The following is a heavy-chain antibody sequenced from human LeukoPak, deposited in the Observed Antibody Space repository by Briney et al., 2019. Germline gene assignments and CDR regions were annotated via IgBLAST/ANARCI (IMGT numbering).Heavy chain of an antibody. CDR3: ARDWVAAAGIFWFDP. Sequence: SETLSLTCAVYGGSFSGYYWSWIRQPPGKGLEWIGEINHSGSTNYNPSLKSRVTISVDTSKNQFSLKLSSVTAADTAVYYCARDWVAAAGIFWFDPWGQGTLVTVSS. J-gene: IGHJ5*02. D-gene: IGHD6-13*01. V-gene: IGHV4-34*01. CDR2: INHSGST. CDR1: GGSFSGYY.